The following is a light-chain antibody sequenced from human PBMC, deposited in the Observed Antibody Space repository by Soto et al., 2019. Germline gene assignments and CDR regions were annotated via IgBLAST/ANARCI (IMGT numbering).Light chain of an antibody. J-gene: IGKJ1*01. V-gene: IGKV3-20*01. CDR2: GTS. Sequence: EFVLTQSPGTLSLSPGERATLACRASQSVSSNNLAWYQQKPGQDPXPLIYGTSTRATGIPDRFSGSGSGTDFTLIISRMEPEDFAVDDCQQYGSSRTFGQGTKVDIK. CDR3: QQYGSSRT. CDR1: QSVSSNN.